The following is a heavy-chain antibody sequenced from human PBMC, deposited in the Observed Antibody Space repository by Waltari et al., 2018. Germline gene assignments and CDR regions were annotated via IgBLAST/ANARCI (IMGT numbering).Heavy chain of an antibody. V-gene: IGHV1-2*06. CDR1: GYTFTGYY. D-gene: IGHD3-3*02. J-gene: IGHJ6*02. CDR2: INPNRGGT. Sequence: QVQLVQSGAEVKKPGASVKVSCKASGYTFTGYYMHWVRQAPGQGREWMGRINPNRGGTNYAQKFQGRVTMTRDTSISTAYMELSRLRSDDTAVYYCAREPYRLRISSYYYYGMDVWGQGTTVTVSS. CDR3: AREPYRLRISSYYYYGMDV.